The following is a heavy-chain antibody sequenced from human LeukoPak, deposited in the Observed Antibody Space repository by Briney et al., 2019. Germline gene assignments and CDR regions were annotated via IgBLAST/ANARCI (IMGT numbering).Heavy chain of an antibody. J-gene: IGHJ4*02. CDR3: ATITYFDYIWGRFVS. V-gene: IGHV3-23*01. CDR1: GVTFSSYA. D-gene: IGHD3-16*01. CDR2: LSGGGEYT. Sequence: PGGSLRLSCAASGVTFSSYAMSWVRQALGKGLEWVSALSGGGEYTYSADSVKGRFTISRDNSKNMLYLQMNSLRVEDTAVYYCATITYFDYIWGRFVSWGQGTLVTVSS.